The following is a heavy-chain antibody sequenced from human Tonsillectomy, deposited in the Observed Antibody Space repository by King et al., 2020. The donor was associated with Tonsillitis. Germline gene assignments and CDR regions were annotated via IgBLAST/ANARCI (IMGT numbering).Heavy chain of an antibody. D-gene: IGHD3-22*01. J-gene: IGHJ6*03. V-gene: IGHV3-43*02. Sequence: VQLVESGGGVVQPGGSLRLSCAASGFTFDDYAMHWVRQAPGKGLEWVSLISGDGGSRNYAESMKGRFTISRDNSKNSLYLQMNSLRTEDTALYYCANGLSCITMIGVLPACFNYMDVWGKGTTVTVSS. CDR2: ISGDGGSR. CDR3: ANGLSCITMIGVLPACFNYMDV. CDR1: GFTFDDYA.